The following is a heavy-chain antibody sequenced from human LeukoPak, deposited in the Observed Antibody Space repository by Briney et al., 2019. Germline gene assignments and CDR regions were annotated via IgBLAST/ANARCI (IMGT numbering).Heavy chain of an antibody. Sequence: SDTLSLTCTVSGGSISNYHWSWIRQPAGKGLEWIGQIHTSGSTNYNPPLKSRVTVSIDTPENQVSLTIRYVTAADTAVYYCARRDTFSGWSFDYWGQGILVTVSS. V-gene: IGHV4-4*07. CDR3: ARRDTFSGWSFDY. CDR1: GGSISNYH. CDR2: IHTSGST. D-gene: IGHD6-19*01. J-gene: IGHJ4*02.